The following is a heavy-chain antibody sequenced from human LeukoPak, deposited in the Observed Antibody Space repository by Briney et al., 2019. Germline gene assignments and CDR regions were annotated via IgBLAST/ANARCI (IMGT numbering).Heavy chain of an antibody. CDR3: ARDSLAGYYDSSGYTHWFDP. D-gene: IGHD3-22*01. CDR1: GYTFTSYY. J-gene: IGHJ5*02. V-gene: IGHV1-46*01. Sequence: GASVKVSCKASGYTFTSYYMHWVRQAPGQGLEWMGIINPSGGSTSYAQKFQGRVTMTRDTSTSTVYMELSSLRSEDTAVYYCARDSLAGYYDSSGYTHWFDPWGQGTLVTVSS. CDR2: INPSGGST.